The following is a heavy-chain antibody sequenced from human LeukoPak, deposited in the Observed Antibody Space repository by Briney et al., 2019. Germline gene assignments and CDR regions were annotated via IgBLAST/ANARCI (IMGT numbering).Heavy chain of an antibody. CDR2: FSTYNGNT. CDR3: ARDPKWEGWNTEGRVMDV. D-gene: IGHD1-26*01. V-gene: IGHV1-18*01. CDR1: GYTFMKYG. Sequence: ASVNVSCKASGYTFMKYGFSWVRQAPGQGLEWLGWFSTYNGNTKYAEKFQGRVTMTTDTSTSTAYMELRSLRSDDTAVYHCARDPKWEGWNTEGRVMDVWGQGTTVTVSS. J-gene: IGHJ6*02.